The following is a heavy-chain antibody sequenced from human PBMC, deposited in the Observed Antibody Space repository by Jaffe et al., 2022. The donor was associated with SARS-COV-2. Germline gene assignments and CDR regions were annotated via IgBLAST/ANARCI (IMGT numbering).Heavy chain of an antibody. D-gene: IGHD5-12*01. CDR3: ARYGGPYYYYYGMDV. V-gene: IGHV4-61*02. Sequence: QVQLQESGPGLVKPSQTLSLTCTVSGGSISSGSYYWSWIRQPAGKGLEWIGRIYTSGSTNYNPSLKSRVTISVDTSKNQFSLKLSSVTAADTAVYYCARYGGPYYYYYGMDVWGQGTTVTVSS. J-gene: IGHJ6*02. CDR2: IYTSGST. CDR1: GGSISSGSYY.